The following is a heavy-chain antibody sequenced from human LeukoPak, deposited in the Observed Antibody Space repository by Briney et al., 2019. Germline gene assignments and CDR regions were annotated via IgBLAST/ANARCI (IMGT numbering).Heavy chain of an antibody. CDR3: ARDVHYYDSSDY. J-gene: IGHJ4*02. D-gene: IGHD3-22*01. CDR2: INPNSGGT. V-gene: IGHV1-2*02. CDR1: GHTFTGYY. Sequence: VASVKVSCKASGHTFTGYYMHWVRQAPGQGLEWMGWINPNSGGTNYAQKFQGRVTMTRDTSISTAYMELSRLRSDDTAVYYCARDVHYYDSSDYWGQGTLVTVSS.